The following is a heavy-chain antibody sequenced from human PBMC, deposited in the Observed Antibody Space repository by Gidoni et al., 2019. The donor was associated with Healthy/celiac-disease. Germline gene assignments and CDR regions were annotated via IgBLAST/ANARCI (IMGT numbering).Heavy chain of an antibody. CDR2: IYYSGST. CDR1: GGSISRSSYY. J-gene: IGHJ5*02. CDR3: ARTHDYDFWSGGMAWFDP. Sequence: QLQLQESGPGLVTPSETLSLTCTVSGGSISRSSYYWGWIRQPPGKGLEWIGSIYYSGSTDYNPSLKSRVTISVDTSKNQFSLKLSSVTAADTAVYYCARTHDYDFWSGGMAWFDPWGQGTLVTVSS. V-gene: IGHV4-39*01. D-gene: IGHD3-3*01.